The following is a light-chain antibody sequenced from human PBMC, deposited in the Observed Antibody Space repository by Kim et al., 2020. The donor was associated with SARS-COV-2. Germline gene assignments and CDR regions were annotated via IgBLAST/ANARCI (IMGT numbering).Light chain of an antibody. CDR2: DVN. V-gene: IGLV2-14*03. CDR1: SSDVDSYNY. CDR3: SSYTSSGTVI. J-gene: IGLJ2*01. Sequence: SIPISCTGNSSDVDSYNYVSWYQQRPGKAPKLMIYDVNNRPSGVSDRFSGLKSGNTASLTISGLQAEDEADYYCSSYTSSGTVIFGGGTKLTVL.